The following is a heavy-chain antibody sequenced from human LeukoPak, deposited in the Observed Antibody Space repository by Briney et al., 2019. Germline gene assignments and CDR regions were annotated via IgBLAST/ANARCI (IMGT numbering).Heavy chain of an antibody. V-gene: IGHV1-2*02. CDR2: IKPNSGGT. CDR3: ARVHGGRELDAFDF. J-gene: IGHJ3*01. D-gene: IGHD1-7*01. CDR1: GYSFIDYF. Sequence: GASVKVSCKASGYSFIDYFIHWVRQAPGQGLEWMGWIKPNSGGTHYVQMFQGRVTMTRDTSISTVYMDLSNLKYDDTAVYYCARVHGGRELDAFDFWGQGTMLTVSS.